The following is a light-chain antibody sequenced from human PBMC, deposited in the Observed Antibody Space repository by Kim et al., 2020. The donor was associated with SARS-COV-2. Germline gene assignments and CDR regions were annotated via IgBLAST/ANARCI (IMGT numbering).Light chain of an antibody. J-gene: IGLJ2*01. Sequence: QRVTISCTVSSSNIGAGYDVHWYQQLPGTAPKLLIYANSNRPSGVPDRFSGSKSGTSASLAITGLQAEDEADYYCQSYDSSLSTLVFGGGTQLTVL. CDR2: ANS. CDR1: SSNIGAGYD. CDR3: QSYDSSLSTLV. V-gene: IGLV1-40*01.